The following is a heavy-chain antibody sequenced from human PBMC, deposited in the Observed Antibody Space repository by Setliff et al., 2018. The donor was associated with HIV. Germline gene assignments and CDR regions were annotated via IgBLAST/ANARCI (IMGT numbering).Heavy chain of an antibody. J-gene: IGHJ4*02. CDR2: IGTGGDT. CDR1: GFIFSNHD. Sequence: GGSLRLSCEASGFIFSNHDFHWVRQAAAKGLEWVAAIGTGGDTYYVDSVKGRFTISRDNAKNSLFLQMNSLRVEDTAVYYCARTREQWVVREFDYWGQGMLVTVSS. CDR3: ARTREQWVVREFDY. D-gene: IGHD6-19*01. V-gene: IGHV3-13*01.